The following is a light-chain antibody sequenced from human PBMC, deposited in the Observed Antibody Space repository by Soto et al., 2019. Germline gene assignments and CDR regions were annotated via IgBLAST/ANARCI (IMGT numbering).Light chain of an antibody. CDR2: GAS. CDR3: PHYDGSPPWA. V-gene: IGKV3-20*01. CDR1: QGVNNGY. Sequence: EIVLTQSPGTLSLSPGERATLSCRASQGVNNGYLAWYQQKPRQAPTLLIYGASNRASGIPDRFSGSGSGKDFALTISRLEPADFAGYWCPHYDGSPPWAFGQGTKVGMK. J-gene: IGKJ1*01.